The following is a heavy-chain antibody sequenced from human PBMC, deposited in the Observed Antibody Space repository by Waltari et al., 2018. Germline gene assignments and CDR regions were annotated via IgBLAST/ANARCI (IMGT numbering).Heavy chain of an antibody. CDR3: SRRLDA. Sequence: EVHLVESGGGLVQPGVSLRLSWAAFGFTFSSSWMDWVRQAPRRGLEWVANIKEDGSEKYYVDSVKGRFIISRDNAKNSLYLQMTSLRVEDTAVYYCSRRLDAWGQGTTVTVSS. J-gene: IGHJ6*02. CDR1: GFTFSSSW. CDR2: IKEDGSEK. V-gene: IGHV3-7*01.